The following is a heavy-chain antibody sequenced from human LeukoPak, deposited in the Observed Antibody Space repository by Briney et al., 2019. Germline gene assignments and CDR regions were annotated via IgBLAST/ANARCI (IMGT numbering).Heavy chain of an antibody. Sequence: GESLKISCKGSGYSFTSYWIGWVRQMPGKGLEGMGIIYPGDSDTRYSPSFQGQVTISADKSISTAYLQWSSLKASDTAMYYCARLGGTGLGYYYMDVWGKGTTVTVSS. J-gene: IGHJ6*03. CDR1: GYSFTSYW. CDR2: IYPGDSDT. V-gene: IGHV5-51*01. CDR3: ARLGGTGLGYYYMDV. D-gene: IGHD3-10*01.